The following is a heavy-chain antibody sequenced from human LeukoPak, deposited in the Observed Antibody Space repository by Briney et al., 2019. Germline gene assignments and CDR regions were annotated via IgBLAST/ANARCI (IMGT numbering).Heavy chain of an antibody. J-gene: IGHJ4*02. CDR3: ARDADSGSYYDY. D-gene: IGHD1-26*01. CDR1: GFTFSSYS. Sequence: PGGSLRLSCAASGFTFSSYSMNWVRQAPGKWLEWVSSISSSSSYIYYADSVKGRFTISRDNAKNSLYLQMNSLRAEDTAVYYCARDADSGSYYDYWGQGTLVTVSS. CDR2: ISSSSSYI. V-gene: IGHV3-21*01.